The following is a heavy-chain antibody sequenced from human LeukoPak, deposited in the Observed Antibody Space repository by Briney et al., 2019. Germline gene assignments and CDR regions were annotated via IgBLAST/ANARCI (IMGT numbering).Heavy chain of an antibody. J-gene: IGHJ4*02. CDR2: ISYDGSNK. V-gene: IGHV3-30-3*01. CDR1: GFTFGSYA. CDR3: ARTTPGYSSSWYGVPGVDY. Sequence: GRSLRLSCAASGFTFGSYAMHWVRQAPGKGLEWVAVISYDGSNKYYADSVKGRFTISRDNSKNTLYLQMNSLRAEDTAVYYCARTTPGYSSSWYGVPGVDYWGQGTLVAVSS. D-gene: IGHD6-13*01.